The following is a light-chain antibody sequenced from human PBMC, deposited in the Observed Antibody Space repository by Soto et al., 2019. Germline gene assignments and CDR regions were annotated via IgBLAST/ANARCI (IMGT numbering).Light chain of an antibody. Sequence: QSALTQPPSASGSPGQSVTISCTGTSSDVGGYNYVSWYQQHPGKAPKLMIYEVSKRHSGVPDRFAGSKSGNTASLTVSGLQAEDEVDYYCSSYAGSNNFRYVFGTGTKVTVL. J-gene: IGLJ1*01. CDR3: SSYAGSNNFRYV. CDR2: EVS. CDR1: SSDVGGYNY. V-gene: IGLV2-8*01.